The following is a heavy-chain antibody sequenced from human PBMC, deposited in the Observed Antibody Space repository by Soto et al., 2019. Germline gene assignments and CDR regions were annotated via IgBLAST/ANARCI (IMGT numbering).Heavy chain of an antibody. CDR3: ARDGQQLLPFDY. V-gene: IGHV1-3*01. CDR1: GYTFTSYA. Sequence: ASVKVSCKASGYTFTSYAMHWVRQAPGQRLEWMGWINAGNGNTKYSQKFQGRVTITRDTSASTAYMELSSLRSEDTAVYYCARDGQQLLPFDYWGQGTLVTSPQ. J-gene: IGHJ4*02. D-gene: IGHD6-13*01. CDR2: INAGNGNT.